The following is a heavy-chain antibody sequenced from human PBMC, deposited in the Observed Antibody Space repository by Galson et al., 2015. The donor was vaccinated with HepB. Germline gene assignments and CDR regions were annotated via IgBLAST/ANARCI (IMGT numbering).Heavy chain of an antibody. CDR2: ISGSGGST. CDR3: TKETRELPQETFEY. D-gene: IGHD1-26*01. CDR1: GFTLRRYA. Sequence: TLRLSCAASGFTLRRYAMSWVRQAPGKGLEWVSDISGSGGSTYYAESVKGRFTISRDNSKNTLYLQMNSLRAEDTAVYYCTKETRELPQETFEYWGRGTLVTVSS. J-gene: IGHJ4*02. V-gene: IGHV3-23*01.